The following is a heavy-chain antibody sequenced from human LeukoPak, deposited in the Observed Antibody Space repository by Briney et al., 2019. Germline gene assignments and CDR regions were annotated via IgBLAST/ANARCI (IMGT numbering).Heavy chain of an antibody. CDR2: ISGSGGST. D-gene: IGHD6-19*01. V-gene: IGHV3-23*01. J-gene: IGHJ4*02. CDR1: GFTFSSYA. CDR3: AKGPAKGSSGFYNYFDY. Sequence: GGSLRLSCAASGFTFSSYAMSWVRQAPGKGLEWVSAISGSGGSTYYADSVKGRFTISRDNSKNTLYLQMNSLRAEDTAVYYCAKGPAKGSSGFYNYFDYWGQGTLVTVSS.